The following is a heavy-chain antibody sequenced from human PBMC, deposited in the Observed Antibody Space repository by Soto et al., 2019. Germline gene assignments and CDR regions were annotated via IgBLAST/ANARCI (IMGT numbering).Heavy chain of an antibody. CDR2: IYWNDDK. J-gene: IGHJ4*02. CDR3: AHNPADYYDTSGLPVYFEY. V-gene: IGHV2-5*01. D-gene: IGHD3-22*01. CDR1: GFSLSTIGVR. Sequence: QITLKGSGPALVNPTQTLTLTCTFSGFSLSTIGVRVAWIRQPPGKALERLALIYWNDDKRYSPSLKSRLTITKHTSKNQVVLTMTNIDPVDTATYYCAHNPADYYDTSGLPVYFEYWGQGTLVTVSP.